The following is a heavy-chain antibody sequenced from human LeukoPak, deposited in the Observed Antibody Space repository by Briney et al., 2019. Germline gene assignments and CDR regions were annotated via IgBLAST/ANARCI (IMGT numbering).Heavy chain of an antibody. V-gene: IGHV3-21*01. Sequence: GGSLRLSCAASGFTFSSYSMNWVRQVPGKGLEWVSSISSSSSYIYYADSVKGRFTISRDNAKNSLYLQMNSLRAEDTAVYYCASRTSIAVGREEPHDYWGQGTLVTASS. D-gene: IGHD6-19*01. J-gene: IGHJ4*02. CDR2: ISSSSSYI. CDR3: ASRTSIAVGREEPHDY. CDR1: GFTFSSYS.